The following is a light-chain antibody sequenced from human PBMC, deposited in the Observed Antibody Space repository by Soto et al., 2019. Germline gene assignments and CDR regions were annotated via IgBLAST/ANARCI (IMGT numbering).Light chain of an antibody. CDR3: SSYTSSSTLV. V-gene: IGLV2-14*01. CDR1: SSDFGGYNY. Sequence: QSALTQPASVSGSPGQSITISCTGTSSDFGGYNYVSWYQHHPGKAPKLMIYEVSNRPSGVSNRFSGSKSGNTASLTISGLQAEDEADYYCSSYTSSSTLVFGTGTKLTV. CDR2: EVS. J-gene: IGLJ1*01.